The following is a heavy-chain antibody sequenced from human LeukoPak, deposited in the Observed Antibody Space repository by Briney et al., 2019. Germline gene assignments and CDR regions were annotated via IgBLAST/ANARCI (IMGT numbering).Heavy chain of an antibody. J-gene: IGHJ4*02. CDR1: GYRVTSYG. CDR2: IYPGDSDT. CDR3: ARRPKAAAGPFFDY. Sequence: GESLRISCKGSGYRVTSYGIGWVRQMPGKGQEWMGIIYPGDSDTRYSPSFQGQVTISADKSISTAYLQWSSLKASDTAMYYCARRPKAAAGPFFDYWGQGTLVTASS. D-gene: IGHD6-13*01. V-gene: IGHV5-51*01.